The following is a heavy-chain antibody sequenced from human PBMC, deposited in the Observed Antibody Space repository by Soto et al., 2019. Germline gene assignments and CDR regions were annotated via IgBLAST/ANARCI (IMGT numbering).Heavy chain of an antibody. J-gene: IGHJ3*02. CDR1: GFTFSSYG. D-gene: IGHD3-10*01. Sequence: SLRLSCAASGFTFSSYGMHWVRQAPGKGLEWVAVISYDGSNKYYADSVKGRFTISRDNSKNTLYLQMNSLRAEDTAVYYCANVLLWFGENHDAFDIWGQGTMVTVSS. CDR2: ISYDGSNK. V-gene: IGHV3-30*18. CDR3: ANVLLWFGENHDAFDI.